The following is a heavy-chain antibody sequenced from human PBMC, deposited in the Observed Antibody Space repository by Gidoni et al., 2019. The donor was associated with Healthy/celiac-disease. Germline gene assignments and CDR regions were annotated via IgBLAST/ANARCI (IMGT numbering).Heavy chain of an antibody. D-gene: IGHD6-19*01. V-gene: IGHV3-43D*04. CDR3: AKADAGIAVAGIDY. Sequence: EVQLVESGGVVVQPGGSLRLSCAASGFTFDDYAMHWVRQAPGKGLEWVSLISWDGGSTYYADSVKGRFTISRDNSKNSLYLQMNSLRAEDTALYYCAKADAGIAVAGIDYWGQGTLVTVSS. CDR2: ISWDGGST. CDR1: GFTFDDYA. J-gene: IGHJ4*02.